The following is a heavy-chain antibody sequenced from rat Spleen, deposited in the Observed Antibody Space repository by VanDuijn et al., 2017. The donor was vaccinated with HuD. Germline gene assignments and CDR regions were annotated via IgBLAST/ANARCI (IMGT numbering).Heavy chain of an antibody. CDR2: LSYDGHTT. D-gene: IGHD1-11*01. V-gene: IGHV5-29*01. CDR3: ARRHYGYTDYVDY. Sequence: EVQLVESGGDLVQPGRSLKLTCAASGFTFSHYGMAWFRRAPTKGLEGVATLSYDGHTTYYRSSVKARFTISRDIAKSTLYLQMDSLGSEDTATYYCARRHYGYTDYVDYWGQGVMVTVSS. CDR1: GFTFSHYG. J-gene: IGHJ2*01.